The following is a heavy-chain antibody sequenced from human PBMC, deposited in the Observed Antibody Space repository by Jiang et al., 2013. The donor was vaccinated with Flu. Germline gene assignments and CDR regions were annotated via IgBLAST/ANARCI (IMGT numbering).Heavy chain of an antibody. D-gene: IGHD2-15*01. CDR3: VRLTASGGFDI. CDR1: GESFSAYY. V-gene: IGHV4-34*01. Sequence: PSETLSLTCAGYGESFSAYYWSWIRQPPGQGLEWIGEINHSGSTDYNPSLKGRVTISVDTSKNQFSLNLSSVTAADTAMYHCVRLTASGGFDIWGQGTMVTVSS. CDR2: INHSGST. J-gene: IGHJ3*02.